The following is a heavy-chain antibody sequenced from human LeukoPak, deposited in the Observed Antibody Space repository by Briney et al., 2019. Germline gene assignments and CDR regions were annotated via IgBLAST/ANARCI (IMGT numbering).Heavy chain of an antibody. CDR3: ASPPADYYDSRDYFDY. V-gene: IGHV1-69*04. CDR1: GGTFSSHV. Sequence: SVNVSCKASGGTFSSHVISWVRQAPGQGLEWMGRIIPILGIANYAQKFQGRVTITADKSTSTAYMELSSLRSEDTAVYYCASPPADYYDSRDYFDYWGQGTLVTVSS. CDR2: IIPILGIA. J-gene: IGHJ4*02. D-gene: IGHD3-22*01.